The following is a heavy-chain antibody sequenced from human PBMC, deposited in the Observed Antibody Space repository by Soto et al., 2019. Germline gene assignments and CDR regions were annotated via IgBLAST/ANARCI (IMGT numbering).Heavy chain of an antibody. CDR3: AIVAGSYYHHPFFDY. Sequence: GASVKVSCKASGGTFSSYAISWVRQAPGQGLEWMGGIIPIFGTANYAQKFQGRVAITADESTSTAYMELSSLRSEDTAVYYCAIVAGSYYHHPFFDYWGQGTLVTVSS. D-gene: IGHD1-26*01. J-gene: IGHJ4*02. V-gene: IGHV1-69*13. CDR2: IIPIFGTA. CDR1: GGTFSSYA.